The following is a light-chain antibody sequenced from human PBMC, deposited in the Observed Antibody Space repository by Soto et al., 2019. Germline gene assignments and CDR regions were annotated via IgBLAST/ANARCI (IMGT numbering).Light chain of an antibody. J-gene: IGKJ1*01. CDR1: QAINNY. CDR2: GAS. V-gene: IGKV1-27*01. Sequence: DIKMTQSPSSLSAYVGDRVTITCRASQAINNYVAWYQQRPGQVPNLLIYGASTLQSGVPIRFSGSGSGTDFTLTISSLQPEDVAVYYCQRYNSAPRTFGQGTKVDIK. CDR3: QRYNSAPRT.